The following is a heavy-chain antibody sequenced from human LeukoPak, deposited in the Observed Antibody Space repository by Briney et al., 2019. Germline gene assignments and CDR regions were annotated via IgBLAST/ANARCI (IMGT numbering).Heavy chain of an antibody. CDR3: ARTYYDILTGYTPYFDY. D-gene: IGHD3-9*01. V-gene: IGHV3-21*01. CDR1: GFTFNTYT. J-gene: IGHJ4*02. Sequence: GGSLRLSCAASGFTFNTYTMNWVRQAPGKGLEWVSSITASSTAIYSADSVKGRFTISRDNAKNFLYLQMNSLRAEDTAVYYCARTYYDILTGYTPYFDYWGQGILVTVSS. CDR2: ITASSTAI.